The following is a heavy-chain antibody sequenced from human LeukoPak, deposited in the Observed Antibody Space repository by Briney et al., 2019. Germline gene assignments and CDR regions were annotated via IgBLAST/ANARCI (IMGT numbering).Heavy chain of an antibody. CDR2: IGGSGRNT. Sequence: GGSLRLSCAASGFTFSSYDMSWVRQAPGKGLEWVSAIGGSGRNTYYADSVKGRFTISRDNSKNTLNLQMNSLRAEDTAVYYCANSRRSGYWYFDFWGRGTLVTVSS. CDR1: GFTFSSYD. D-gene: IGHD3-22*01. CDR3: ANSRRSGYWYFDF. V-gene: IGHV3-23*01. J-gene: IGHJ2*01.